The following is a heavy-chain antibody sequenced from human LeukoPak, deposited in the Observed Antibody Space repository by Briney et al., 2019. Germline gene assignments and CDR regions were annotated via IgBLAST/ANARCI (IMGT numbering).Heavy chain of an antibody. CDR2: ISSSSSYI. Sequence: KPGGSLRLSCAASGFTFDDYAMHWVRQAPGKGLEWVSSISSSSSYIYYADSVKGRFTISRDNAKNSLYLRMNSLRAEDTAVYYCARYSSSWYGDAFDIWGQGTMVTVSS. V-gene: IGHV3-21*01. J-gene: IGHJ3*02. CDR3: ARYSSSWYGDAFDI. D-gene: IGHD6-13*01. CDR1: GFTFDDYA.